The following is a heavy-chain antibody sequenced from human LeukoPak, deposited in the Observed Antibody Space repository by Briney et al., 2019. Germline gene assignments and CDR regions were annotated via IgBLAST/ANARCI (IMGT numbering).Heavy chain of an antibody. J-gene: IGHJ4*02. CDR3: ARTTMVYDN. CDR1: GFPFSSYA. D-gene: IGHD4/OR15-4a*01. CDR2: ISGDGGST. Sequence: GGSLRLSCSASGFPFSSYAMHWVRQAPGKGLLWVTRISGDGGSTNYAGSVKGRFTISRDNAKNTLYLQMNSLKAEDTAVYYCARTTMVYDNWGQGTLVTVSS. V-gene: IGHV3-74*01.